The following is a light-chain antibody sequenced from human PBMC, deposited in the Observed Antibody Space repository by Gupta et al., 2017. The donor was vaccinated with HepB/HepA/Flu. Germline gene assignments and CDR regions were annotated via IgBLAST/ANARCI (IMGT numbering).Light chain of an antibody. CDR2: EVN. J-gene: IGLJ2*01. CDR1: SSDVGTYNL. Sequence: QSALTQPASVSGSPGQSITLSCTGTSSDVGTYNLVSWYQQHPGKAPKLMIYEVNKRPSGVSNRFSGSKSGNTASLTISGLQAEDEADYYCCSFAGSTTLFGGGTKLTVL. V-gene: IGLV2-23*02. CDR3: CSFAGSTTL.